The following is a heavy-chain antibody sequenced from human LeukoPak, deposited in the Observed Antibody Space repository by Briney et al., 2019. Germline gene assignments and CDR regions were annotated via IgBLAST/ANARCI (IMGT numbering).Heavy chain of an antibody. V-gene: IGHV4-61*01. CDR1: GYSISSGFY. CDR3: ARDGGGGAAGY. J-gene: IGHJ4*02. D-gene: IGHD1-26*01. CDR2: IYYSGST. Sequence: PSETLSLTCAVSGYSISSGFYWSWIRQPPGKGLEWIGYIYYSGSTNYNPSLKSRVTISLDTSKNQSSLKLSSVTAADTAVYYCARDGGGGAAGYWGQGTLVTVSS.